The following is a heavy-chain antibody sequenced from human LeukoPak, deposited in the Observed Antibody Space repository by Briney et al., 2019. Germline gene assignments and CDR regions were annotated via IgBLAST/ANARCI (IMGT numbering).Heavy chain of an antibody. Sequence: SETLSLTCTVSGGSVSNGPYYWGWIRQPPGKGLEWIGTFYYSGSTYYNPSLKSRVTISVDTSKNQFSLKLSSVTAADTAVYYCARGSDHGALIVLGSGYYLDYWGQGTLVTVSS. J-gene: IGHJ4*02. D-gene: IGHD3-22*01. CDR1: GGSVSNGPYY. V-gene: IGHV4-39*07. CDR3: ARGSDHGALIVLGSGYYLDY. CDR2: FYYSGST.